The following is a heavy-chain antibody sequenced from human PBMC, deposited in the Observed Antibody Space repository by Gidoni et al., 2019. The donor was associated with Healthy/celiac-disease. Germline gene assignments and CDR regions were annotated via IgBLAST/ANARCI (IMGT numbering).Heavy chain of an antibody. J-gene: IGHJ4*02. V-gene: IGHV3-23*01. CDR1: GFTFSSYA. CDR3: AKDWSAAAGLPEIDY. Sequence: EVQLLESGGGLVQPGGSMRLSCAASGFTFSSYAMSWVRQAPGQGLEWVSAISGSGGSTYYADSVKGRFTISRDNSKNTLYLQMNSLRAEDTAVYYCAKDWSAAAGLPEIDYWGQGTLVTVSS. D-gene: IGHD6-13*01. CDR2: ISGSGGST.